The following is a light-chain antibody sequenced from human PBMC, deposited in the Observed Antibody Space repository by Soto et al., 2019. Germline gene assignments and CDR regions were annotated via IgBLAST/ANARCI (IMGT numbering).Light chain of an antibody. Sequence: EIVLTQSPGTLSLSPGERATFSCRASQSVSSSYLAWYQQKPGQAPRLLIYGASSRATGIPDRFSGSGSGTDFPLTISRLEPEDFAVYYYQQYGTSPFTFGPGTKVDIK. CDR1: QSVSSSY. CDR2: GAS. V-gene: IGKV3-20*01. J-gene: IGKJ3*01. CDR3: QQYGTSPFT.